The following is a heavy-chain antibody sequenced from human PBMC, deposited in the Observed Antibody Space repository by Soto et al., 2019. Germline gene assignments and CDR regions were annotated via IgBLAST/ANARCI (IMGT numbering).Heavy chain of an antibody. CDR1: GGSISSGDYY. V-gene: IGHV4-30-4*01. CDR3: ARVLRFLEGYNGMDV. CDR2: IYYSGST. Sequence: QVQLQESGPGLVKPSQTLSLTCTVSGGSISSGDYYWSWIRQPPGKGLEWIGYIYYSGSTYYNPSLKSRVTISVDTSKNQFSLKLSSVTAADTAVYYCARVLRFLEGYNGMDVWGQGTTVTVSS. D-gene: IGHD3-3*01. J-gene: IGHJ6*02.